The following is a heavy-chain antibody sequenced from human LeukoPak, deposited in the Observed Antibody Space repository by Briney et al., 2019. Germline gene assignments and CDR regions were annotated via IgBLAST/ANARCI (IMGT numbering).Heavy chain of an antibody. D-gene: IGHD2-15*01. CDR3: ARPFCSGGSCHFDY. V-gene: IGHV4-59*08. CDR1: GGSISSYY. Sequence: SETLSLTCTVSGGSISSYYWSWIRQPPGKGLEWIGYIYYSGSTNYNPSLKSRVTISVDTSKNQFSLKLSSVTAADTAVYYCARPFCSGGSCHFDYCGQGTLVTVSS. CDR2: IYYSGST. J-gene: IGHJ4*02.